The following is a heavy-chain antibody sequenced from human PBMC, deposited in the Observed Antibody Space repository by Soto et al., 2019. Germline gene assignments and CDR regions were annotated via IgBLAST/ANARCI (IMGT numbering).Heavy chain of an antibody. CDR2: IYWNDDN. CDR3: ARVIWVRGEGYSYYGVDV. D-gene: IGHD3-10*01. CDR1: GFSLITSGVG. V-gene: IGHV2-5*01. Sequence: SGPTLVNPTPTLPLTCTFSGFSLITSGVGVGWMSQQQANALEWLALIYWNDDNHYSPSLKSRLSITKDTSKNQVVLTMTKMDPVDTATYFCARVIWVRGEGYSYYGVDVWGQGTTVTVSS. J-gene: IGHJ6*02.